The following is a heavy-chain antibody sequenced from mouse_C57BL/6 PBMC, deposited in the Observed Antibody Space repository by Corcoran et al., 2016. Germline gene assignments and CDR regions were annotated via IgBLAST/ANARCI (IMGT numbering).Heavy chain of an antibody. CDR3: ARGGVVRYFDV. CDR2: INTYSGVP. D-gene: IGHD1-1*01. CDR1: GYTFTTYG. Sequence: QIQLVQSGPELKKPGETVKISCKASGYTFTTYGMSWVKQAPGKGLKWMGWINTYSGVPTYADDFKGRFAFSLETSASTAYLQINNRKNEDTATYFCARGGVVRYFDVWGTGTTVTVSS. V-gene: IGHV9-3*01. J-gene: IGHJ1*03.